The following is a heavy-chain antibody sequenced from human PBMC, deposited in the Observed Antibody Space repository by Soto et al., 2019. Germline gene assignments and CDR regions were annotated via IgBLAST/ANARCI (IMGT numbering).Heavy chain of an antibody. CDR2: INAGNGNT. CDR1: GYTFTSYA. Sequence: ASVKVSCKASGYTFTSYAMHWVRQAPGQRLEWMGWINAGNGNTKYSQKFQGRVTITRDTSASTAYMELSSLRSEDTAVYYCAREQGKTYYDFWSGYYGAFDIWGQGTMVTVSS. J-gene: IGHJ3*02. V-gene: IGHV1-3*01. D-gene: IGHD3-3*01. CDR3: AREQGKTYYDFWSGYYGAFDI.